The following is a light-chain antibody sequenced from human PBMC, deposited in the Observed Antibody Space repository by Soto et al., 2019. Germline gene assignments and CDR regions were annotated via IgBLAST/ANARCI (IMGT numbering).Light chain of an antibody. CDR2: GAS. J-gene: IGKJ1*01. Sequence: EILVTQSPGTLSLSPGERATLSCRASQSISGSYLAWYQQKPGQAPRLLIYGASSRATGIPDTFSGSGSGTDFTLTISRLEPEDFAVYYCQQYGSSQTFGQGTKVDIK. CDR1: QSISGSY. CDR3: QQYGSSQT. V-gene: IGKV3-20*01.